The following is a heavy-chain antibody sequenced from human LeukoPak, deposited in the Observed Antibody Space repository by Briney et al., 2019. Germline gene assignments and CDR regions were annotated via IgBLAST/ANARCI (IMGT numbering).Heavy chain of an antibody. CDR2: ISYDGSNK. J-gene: IGHJ3*02. Sequence: PGGSLRHSCAASGFTFSSYGMHWVRQAPGKGLEWVAVISYDGSNKYYADSVKGRFTISRDNCKHTLYLLMNSLRAEDTAVYYCAKDSPLGAFDIWGQGTMVTVSS. V-gene: IGHV3-30*18. CDR1: GFTFSSYG. CDR3: AKDSPLGAFDI.